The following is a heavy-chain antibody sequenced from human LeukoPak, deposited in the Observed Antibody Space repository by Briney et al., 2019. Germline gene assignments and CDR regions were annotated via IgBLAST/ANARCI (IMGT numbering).Heavy chain of an antibody. V-gene: IGHV3-33*06. CDR1: GFTFNNYG. Sequence: GRSLRLSCAASGFTFNNYGMHWVRQAPGKGLEWVAVIWYDGTNTYYADSVKGRFTISRDNSKNTLYLQMNSLRAEDTAVYYCAKMSGYYDSSGHTPVDYWGQGTLVTVSS. D-gene: IGHD3-22*01. CDR3: AKMSGYYDSSGHTPVDY. J-gene: IGHJ4*02. CDR2: IWYDGTNT.